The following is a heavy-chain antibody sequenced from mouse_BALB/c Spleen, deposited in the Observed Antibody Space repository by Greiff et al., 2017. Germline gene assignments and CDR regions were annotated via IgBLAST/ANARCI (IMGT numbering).Heavy chain of an antibody. V-gene: IGHV5-6-5*01. CDR3: ARGGIYYDYDY. D-gene: IGHD2-4*01. CDR2: ISSGGST. Sequence: VQLKESGGGLVKPGGSLKLSCAASGFTFSSYAMSWVRQTPEKRLEWVASISSGGSTYYPDSVKGRFTISRDNARNILYLQMSSLRSEDTAMYYCARGGIYYDYDYWGQGTTLTVSS. CDR1: GFTFSSYA. J-gene: IGHJ2*01.